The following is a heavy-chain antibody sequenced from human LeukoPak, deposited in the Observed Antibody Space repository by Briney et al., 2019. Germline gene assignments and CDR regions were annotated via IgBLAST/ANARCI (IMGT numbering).Heavy chain of an antibody. CDR3: ARVGYSSSWSPSDY. CDR1: GFNVSNNY. V-gene: IGHV3-66*01. Sequence: TGGSLRLSCAASGFNVSNNYMTWGRQAPGEGLGWVSVIYSGGRTYYADSVKGRFTISRDNSKNTLYLQMNSLRAEDTAVYYCARVGYSSSWSPSDYWGQGALVTVSS. CDR2: IYSGGRT. D-gene: IGHD6-13*01. J-gene: IGHJ4*02.